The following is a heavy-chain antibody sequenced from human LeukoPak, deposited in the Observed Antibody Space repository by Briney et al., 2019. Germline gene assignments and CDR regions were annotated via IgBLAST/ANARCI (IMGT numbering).Heavy chain of an antibody. CDR3: ARDRETYYDFWSGYYYYMDV. J-gene: IGHJ6*03. CDR2: ISSSSSYI. D-gene: IGHD3-3*01. V-gene: IGHV3-21*01. CDR1: GFTFSSYS. Sequence: GGSLRLSCAASGFTFSSYSMNWVRQAPGKGLEWVSSISSSSSYIYYADSVKGRFTISRDNAKNSLYLQMNSLRAEDTAVYYCARDRETYYDFWSGYYYYMDVWGKGTTVTVSS.